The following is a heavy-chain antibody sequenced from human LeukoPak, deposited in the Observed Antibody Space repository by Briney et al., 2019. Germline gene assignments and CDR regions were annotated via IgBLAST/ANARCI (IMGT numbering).Heavy chain of an antibody. J-gene: IGHJ4*02. CDR2: ISSSSSYI. V-gene: IGHV3-21*01. Sequence: GGSLRLSCAASGFTFSSYSMNWVRQAPVKGLEWVSSISSSSSYIYYADSVKGRFTISRDNAKNSLYLQMNSLRAEDTAVYYCARAKSRRLLDYWGQGTLVTVSS. CDR1: GFTFSSYS. CDR3: ARAKSRRLLDY.